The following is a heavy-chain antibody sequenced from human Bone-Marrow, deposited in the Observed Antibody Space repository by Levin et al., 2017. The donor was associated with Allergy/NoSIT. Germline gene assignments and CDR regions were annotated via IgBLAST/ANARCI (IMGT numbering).Heavy chain of an antibody. J-gene: IGHJ4*02. Sequence: PSETLSLTCTFSGGSISSSSHCWGWIRQPPGQGLEWIGMVRYTGTSYYNPSLKSRVSMSVDTSKNQFSLRLRSVTDADTAVYYCARQTDGTSKTDYWGQGILVTVSS. CDR3: ARQTDGTSKTDY. CDR1: GGSISSSSHC. D-gene: IGHD2-21*02. V-gene: IGHV4-39*01. CDR2: VRYTGTS.